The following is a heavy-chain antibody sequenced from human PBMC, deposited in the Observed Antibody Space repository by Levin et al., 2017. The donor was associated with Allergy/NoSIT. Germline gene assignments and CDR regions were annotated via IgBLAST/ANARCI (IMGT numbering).Heavy chain of an antibody. CDR3: GRAYGSFDY. J-gene: IGHJ4*02. D-gene: IGHD3-10*01. CDR1: GFTLSDYY. V-gene: IGHV3-11*01. CDR2: TSNSGTTI. Sequence: GGSLRLSCAASGFTLSDYYMNWIRQSPGKGLEWISYTSNSGTTIYYADSVKGRFTISRDNAKNSLYLQMDSLRADDTAVYYCGRAYGSFDYWGQGTLVNVSS.